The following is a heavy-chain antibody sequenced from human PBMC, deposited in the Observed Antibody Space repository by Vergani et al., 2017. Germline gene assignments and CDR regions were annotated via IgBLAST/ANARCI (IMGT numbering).Heavy chain of an antibody. CDR1: GGSFSGYY. CDR3: ARGRLRGYQLPPPGYYYGMDV. J-gene: IGHJ6*02. D-gene: IGHD2-2*01. V-gene: IGHV4-34*01. CDR2: INHSGST. Sequence: QVQLQQWGAGLLKPSETLSLTCAVYGGSFSGYYWSWIRQPPGKGLEWIGEINHSGSTNYNPSLKSRVTISVDTSKNQFSLKLSSVTAADTAVYYCARGRLRGYQLPPPGYYYGMDVWGQGTTVTVSS.